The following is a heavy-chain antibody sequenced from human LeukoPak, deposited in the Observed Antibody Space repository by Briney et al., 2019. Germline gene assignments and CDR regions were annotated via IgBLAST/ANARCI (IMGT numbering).Heavy chain of an antibody. CDR2: IIPIFGTA. CDR3: ARALRTYGGLKIQLWLTY. Sequence: GASVKVSCMASGGTFSSYAISWVRQAPGQGLEWMGRIIPIFGTANYAQKFQGRVTITTDESTSTAYMELSSLRSEDTAVYYCARALRTYGGLKIQLWLTYWGQGTLVTVSS. V-gene: IGHV1-69*05. D-gene: IGHD5-18*01. CDR1: GGTFSSYA. J-gene: IGHJ4*02.